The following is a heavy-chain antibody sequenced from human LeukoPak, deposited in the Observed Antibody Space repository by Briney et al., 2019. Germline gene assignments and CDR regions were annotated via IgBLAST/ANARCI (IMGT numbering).Heavy chain of an antibody. D-gene: IGHD1-7*01. CDR1: GFTFKDYW. Sequence: PGGSLRLSCAASGFTFKDYWMHWIRQVPNKGLVWLSRINGDESSTMYADSVKGRFTISRDNAKNTLYLQMNSLGAEDTAIYYCARDRAEHNWTYRTLFDYWGQGTPVTVSS. CDR2: INGDESST. J-gene: IGHJ4*02. CDR3: ARDRAEHNWTYRTLFDY. V-gene: IGHV3-74*03.